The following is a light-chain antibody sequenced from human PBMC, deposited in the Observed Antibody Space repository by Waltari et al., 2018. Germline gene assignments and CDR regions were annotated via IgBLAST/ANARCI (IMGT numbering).Light chain of an antibody. Sequence: EIVLTQSPVTLSLSPGERATLSCRASQSVSTSLAWYQQKPGQAPRLLIYDASNRATGIPARFSGSGSGTDFTLTISSLEPEDFAVYYCQQRYNWPLVLTFGGGTKVEIK. V-gene: IGKV3-11*01. J-gene: IGKJ4*01. CDR2: DAS. CDR3: QQRYNWPLVLT. CDR1: QSVSTS.